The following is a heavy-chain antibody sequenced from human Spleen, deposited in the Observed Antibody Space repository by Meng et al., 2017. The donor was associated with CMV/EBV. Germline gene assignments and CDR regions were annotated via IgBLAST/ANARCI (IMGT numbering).Heavy chain of an antibody. CDR3: ARGGRGYSYGYRPVFRDNWFDP. J-gene: IGHJ5*02. V-gene: IGHV4-34*01. Sequence: YYRSWSRQPPGKGLEWIGEINHSGSNNDKPSLKSRVTISVDTSKNQFALKLSSVTAADTAVYYCARGGRGYSYGYRPVFRDNWFDPWGQGTLVTVSS. CDR2: INHSGSN. CDR1: YY. D-gene: IGHD5-18*01.